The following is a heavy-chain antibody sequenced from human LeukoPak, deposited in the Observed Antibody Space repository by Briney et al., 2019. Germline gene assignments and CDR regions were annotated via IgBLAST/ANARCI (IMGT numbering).Heavy chain of an antibody. D-gene: IGHD1-1*01. CDR2: IEEYGTEK. CDR1: RLTFSDFR. Sequence: GGALRLSCAGSRLTFSDFRLPWVRQPPGKGLEGVANIEEYGTEKNLVDSVKGRFTISRDNTKNLLFLEMNNLRGDDTAIYYCVRESRPGGAMGLYHNLDYWGQGTLVAVSS. J-gene: IGHJ4*02. V-gene: IGHV3-7*01. CDR3: VRESRPGGAMGLYHNLDY.